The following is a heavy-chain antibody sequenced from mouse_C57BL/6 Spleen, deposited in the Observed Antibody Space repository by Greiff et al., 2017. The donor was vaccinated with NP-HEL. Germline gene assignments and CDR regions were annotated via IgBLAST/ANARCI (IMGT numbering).Heavy chain of an antibody. V-gene: IGHV5-12*01. CDR1: GFTFSDYY. CDR2: ISNGGGST. CDR3: ARHGQGAMDY. J-gene: IGHJ4*01. Sequence: VQLKESGGGLVQPGGSLKLSCAASGFTFSDYYMYWVRQTPEKRLEWVAYISNGGGSTYYPDTVKGRFTISRDNAKNTLYLQMSRLKSEDTAMYYCARHGQGAMDYWGQGTSVTVSS.